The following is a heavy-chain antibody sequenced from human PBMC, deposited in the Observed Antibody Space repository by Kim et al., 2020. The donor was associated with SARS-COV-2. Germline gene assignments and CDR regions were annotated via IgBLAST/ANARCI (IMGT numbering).Heavy chain of an antibody. Sequence: ASVKVSCKASGYTFTSYAMHWVRQAPGQRLEWMGWINAGNGNTKYSQKFQGRVTITRDTSASTAYMELSSLRSEDTAVYYCARSLGYCSSTSCSLDPYYYYGMDVWGQGTTVTVSS. CDR3: ARSLGYCSSTSCSLDPYYYYGMDV. D-gene: IGHD2-2*01. V-gene: IGHV1-3*01. CDR1: GYTFTSYA. J-gene: IGHJ6*02. CDR2: INAGNGNT.